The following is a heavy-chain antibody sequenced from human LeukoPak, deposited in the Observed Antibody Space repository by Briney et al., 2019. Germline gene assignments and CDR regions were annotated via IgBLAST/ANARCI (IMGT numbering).Heavy chain of an antibody. Sequence: SVKVSCKASGGTFSSYAISWVRQAPGQGLEWMGRIIPIFGTANYAQKFQGRVTITTDESTSIAYMELSSLRSEDTAVYYCASEGSCYYDSSGYDWNAFDIWGQGTMVTVSS. V-gene: IGHV1-69*05. CDR3: ASEGSCYYDSSGYDWNAFDI. J-gene: IGHJ3*02. D-gene: IGHD3-22*01. CDR1: GGTFSSYA. CDR2: IIPIFGTA.